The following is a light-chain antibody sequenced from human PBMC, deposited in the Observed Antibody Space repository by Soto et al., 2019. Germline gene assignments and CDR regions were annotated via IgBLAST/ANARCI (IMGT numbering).Light chain of an antibody. CDR1: SSNIGGNS. Sequence: QSVLTQPPSVSAAPGQRVTISCSGSSSNIGGNSVSWYQQLPGTAPKLLIYDDDKRPSGIPDRFSGSKSGTSATLGITGFQTGDEADYYCGTWDNSLSAYLFGTGTKVTVL. J-gene: IGLJ1*01. V-gene: IGLV1-51*01. CDR2: DDD. CDR3: GTWDNSLSAYL.